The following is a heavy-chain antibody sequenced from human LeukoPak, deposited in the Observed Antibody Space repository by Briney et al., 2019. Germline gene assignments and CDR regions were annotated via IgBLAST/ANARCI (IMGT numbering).Heavy chain of an antibody. J-gene: IGHJ4*02. V-gene: IGHV1-18*01. D-gene: IGHD4-11*01. CDR3: TSDPLPSTVPTQNYDY. Sequence: ASVKVSCKASGGTFSSYAISWVRQAPGQGLEWMGWISAYNGNTNYAQKLQGRVTMTTDTSTSTAYMELRSLRSDDTAVYYCTSDPLPSTVPTQNYDYWGQGTLVTVSS. CDR1: GGTFSSYA. CDR2: ISAYNGNT.